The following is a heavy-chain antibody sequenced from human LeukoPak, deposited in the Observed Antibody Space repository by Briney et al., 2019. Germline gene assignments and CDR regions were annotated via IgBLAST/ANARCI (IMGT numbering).Heavy chain of an antibody. D-gene: IGHD2-2*01. CDR3: AKEPIVVAAGMLANWFDP. Sequence: PGGSLRLSCAASGFTFSSYSMNWVRQAPGKGLEWVSYISSSSSTIYYADSVKGRFTISRDNSKNTLYLQMDSLRIDDTAVYYCAKEPIVVAAGMLANWFDPWGQGTLVTVSS. V-gene: IGHV3-48*01. CDR2: ISSSSSTI. CDR1: GFTFSSYS. J-gene: IGHJ5*02.